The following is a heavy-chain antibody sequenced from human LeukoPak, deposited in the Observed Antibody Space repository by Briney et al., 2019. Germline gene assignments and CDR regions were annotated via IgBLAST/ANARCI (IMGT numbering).Heavy chain of an antibody. CDR1: GGSISTSNYY. Sequence: SETLSLTCTVSGGSISTSNYYWGWIRQPPGKGLEWIGYIYYSGSTNYNPSLKSRVTISVDTSKNQFSLKLSSVTAADTAVYYCARHPWPGRQDSRPHWRRSRGTWFDPWGQGTLVTVSS. D-gene: IGHD6-6*01. V-gene: IGHV4-61*05. CDR2: IYYSGST. CDR3: ARHPWPGRQDSRPHWRRSRGTWFDP. J-gene: IGHJ5*02.